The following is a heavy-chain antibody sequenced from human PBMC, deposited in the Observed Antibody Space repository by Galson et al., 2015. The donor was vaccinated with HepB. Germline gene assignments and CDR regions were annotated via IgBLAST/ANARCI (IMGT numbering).Heavy chain of an antibody. CDR2: FDPVDGET. V-gene: IGHV1-24*01. CDR3: ATASYPRYYGSGSGGIFDY. CDR1: GYTLTVLS. Sequence: SVRVSCKVSGYTLTVLSMHWVQLSPGKGLEWMGGFDPVDGETIYAQKFQGRVTIPQDTSTETAYMELSSLRSEDPAVYYCATASYPRYYGSGSGGIFDYWGQGTLVTVSS. D-gene: IGHD3-10*01. J-gene: IGHJ4*02.